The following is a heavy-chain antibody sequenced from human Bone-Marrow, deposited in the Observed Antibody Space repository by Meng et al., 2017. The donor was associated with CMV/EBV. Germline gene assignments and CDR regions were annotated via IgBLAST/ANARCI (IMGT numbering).Heavy chain of an antibody. CDR2: IRYDGSNK. J-gene: IGHJ6*02. CDR1: GFTFSSYG. Sequence: GESLKISCAASGFTFSSYGMHWVRQAPGKGLEWVAVIRYDGSNKYYADSVKGRFTISRDNSKNTLYLQMNSLRAEDTAVYYCATVDYDFWSGYYLENYYYGMDVWGQGTTVTVSS. D-gene: IGHD3-3*01. CDR3: ATVDYDFWSGYYLENYYYGMDV. V-gene: IGHV3-30*02.